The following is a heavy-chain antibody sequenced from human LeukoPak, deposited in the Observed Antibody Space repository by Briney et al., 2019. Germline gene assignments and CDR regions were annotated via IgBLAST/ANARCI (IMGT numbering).Heavy chain of an antibody. J-gene: IGHJ3*02. Sequence: GGSLRLSCAASGFTFSNYVMHWVRQAPGKGLEWVALISNDVSKKYYADSVKGRFTISRDNSKNTLYLEINSLRTEDTAVYYCAKGMWEAFDIWGQGTMVTVSS. CDR2: ISNDVSKK. V-gene: IGHV3-30-3*02. CDR1: GFTFSNYV. CDR3: AKGMWEAFDI. D-gene: IGHD1-26*01.